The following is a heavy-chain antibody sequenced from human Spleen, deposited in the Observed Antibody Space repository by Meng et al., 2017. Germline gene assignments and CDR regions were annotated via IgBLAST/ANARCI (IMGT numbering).Heavy chain of an antibody. CDR3: ARLRGTSGWSEYFQN. V-gene: IGHV1-2*06. CDR1: GYNFPDYY. D-gene: IGHD6-19*01. CDR2: INPKSGDT. J-gene: IGHJ1*01. Sequence: ASVKVSCKPSGYNFPDYYIHWVRRAPGQGLEWMGRINPKSGDTHYAQKFQARVTMTGDTSISTAYMELSGLRSDDTAVYYCARLRGTSGWSEYFQNWGQGTLVTVSS.